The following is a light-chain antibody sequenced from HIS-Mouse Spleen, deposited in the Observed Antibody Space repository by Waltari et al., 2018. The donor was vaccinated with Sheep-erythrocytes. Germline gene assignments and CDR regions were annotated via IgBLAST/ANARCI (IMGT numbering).Light chain of an antibody. CDR1: QGISSY. CDR3: QQYYSFPLT. J-gene: IGKJ4*01. V-gene: IGKV1D-8*02. CDR2: AAS. Sequence: AIWMTQSPSLLSASTGDRVTISCRISQGISSYLAWYPQKPGKAPELLIYAASTLQSGVPSRFSGSGSGTDFTLTISCLQSEDFATYYCQQYYSFPLTFGGGTKVEIK.